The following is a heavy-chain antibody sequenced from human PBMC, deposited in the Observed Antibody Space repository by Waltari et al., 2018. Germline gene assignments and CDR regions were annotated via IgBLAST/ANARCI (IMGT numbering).Heavy chain of an antibody. V-gene: IGHV1-2*02. CDR3: ARDRDSGSVPYYYYGMDV. Sequence: QVQLVQSGAEVKKPGASVKVSCKASGYTFTGYYMHWVRQAPGQGLEWMGWINPNSGGTNYAQKFQGRVTMTRDTSISTAYMELSRLRSDDTAVYYCARDRDSGSVPYYYYGMDVWGQGTTVTVSS. J-gene: IGHJ6*02. CDR1: GYTFTGYY. D-gene: IGHD1-26*01. CDR2: INPNSGGT.